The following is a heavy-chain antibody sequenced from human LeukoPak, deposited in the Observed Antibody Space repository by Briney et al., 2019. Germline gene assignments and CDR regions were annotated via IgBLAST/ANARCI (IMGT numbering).Heavy chain of an antibody. J-gene: IGHJ4*02. D-gene: IGHD3-10*01. CDR3: GKGRLLWCGKLYVRLDY. CDR1: GFTFNSYA. CDR2: ISGSGGST. Sequence: PGGSLRLSCAASGFTFNSYALTWVRQAPGKGLDWVSGISGSGGSTYYADSVRGRFTISRDNSKNTLYLQMNSLRAEDTDVYYCGKGRLLWCGKLYVRLDYWGQGTLVTVSS. V-gene: IGHV3-23*01.